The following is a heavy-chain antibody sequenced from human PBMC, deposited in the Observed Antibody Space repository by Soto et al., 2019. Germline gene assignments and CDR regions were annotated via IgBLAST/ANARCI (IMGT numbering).Heavy chain of an antibody. CDR2: ISRTGGGT. V-gene: IGHV3-23*01. J-gene: IGHJ4*02. CDR1: RFTFSHYA. Sequence: GGSPRLSCAASRFTFSHYAMTWVRQAPGKGLQWVSGISRTGGGTYYADSVKGRFTISRDNSKDTVFLQMDSLRVEDTAVYYCARDLNPYYGPGSLHGFFDYWGQGTLVTVSS. D-gene: IGHD3-10*01. CDR3: ARDLNPYYGPGSLHGFFDY.